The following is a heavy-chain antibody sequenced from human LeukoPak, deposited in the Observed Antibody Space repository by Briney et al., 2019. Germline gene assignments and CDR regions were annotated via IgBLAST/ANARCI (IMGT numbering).Heavy chain of an antibody. V-gene: IGHV3-74*01. J-gene: IGHJ4*02. CDR3: ARDLGVGVTTREAFDY. D-gene: IGHD4-11*01. CDR1: GFAFSNYW. Sequence: GGSLRLSCAASGFAFSNYWMHWVRHAPGKGLLSVSRINSDGSSTNYADSVEGRFTISRDNAKNTLYLQMNSLRAEDTAVYYCARDLGVGVTTREAFDYWGQGTLVTVSS. CDR2: INSDGSST.